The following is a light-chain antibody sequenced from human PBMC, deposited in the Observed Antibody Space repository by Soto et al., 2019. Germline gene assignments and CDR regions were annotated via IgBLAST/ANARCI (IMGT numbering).Light chain of an antibody. V-gene: IGLV2-11*01. CDR2: DVS. J-gene: IGLJ1*01. Sequence: SDRRRVASGSGSPGWACPITCNGTNSDVGGYNYVSWYQQHPGKAPKLMIYDVSNRPSGVPDRFSGSKSGNTASLTISGLQAEDEADYYCCSYAGSYTYVFGTGTKVTVL. CDR1: NSDVGGYNY. CDR3: CSYAGSYTYV.